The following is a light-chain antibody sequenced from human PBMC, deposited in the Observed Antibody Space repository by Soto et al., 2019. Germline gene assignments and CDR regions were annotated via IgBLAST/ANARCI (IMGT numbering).Light chain of an antibody. Sequence: DIQMTQSPSSLSASVGDRVTITCRAIQSISIYLNWYQLKPGKAPNLLMYGASYLKSGVPTRFSGSGSGTDFTLTISSLQPQDFAIYYGQQTYTTPQITFCQGTRLEIK. J-gene: IGKJ5*01. CDR1: QSISIY. CDR2: GAS. CDR3: QQTYTTPQIT. V-gene: IGKV1-39*01.